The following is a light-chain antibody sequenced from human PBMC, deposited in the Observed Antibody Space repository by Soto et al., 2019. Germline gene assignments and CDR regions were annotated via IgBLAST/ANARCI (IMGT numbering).Light chain of an antibody. CDR3: QQYNSYPVT. CDR1: QSISSW. J-gene: IGKJ2*01. CDR2: MVS. Sequence: DIQMTQTPSTLSASVGDRVSITCRASQSISSWLAWYQQKPGKAPKLLIYMVSSLESGVPSRFSGSGSGAEFTLTISSLQPDDLATYYCQQYNSYPVTLGQGTKVDIK. V-gene: IGKV1-5*03.